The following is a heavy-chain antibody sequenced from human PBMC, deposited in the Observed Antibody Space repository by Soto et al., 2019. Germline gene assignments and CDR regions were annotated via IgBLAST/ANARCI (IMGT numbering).Heavy chain of an antibody. CDR2: ISGSGGST. CDR3: AKDQASSSWYSYSYGMDV. CDR1: GFTFSSYA. D-gene: IGHD6-13*01. V-gene: IGHV3-23*01. Sequence: PGGSLRLSCAASGFTFSSYAMSWVRQAPGKGLEWVSAISGSGGSTYYADSVKGRFTISRDNSKNTLYLQMNSLRAEDTAVYYCAKDQASSSWYSYSYGMDVWGQGTTVPV. J-gene: IGHJ6*02.